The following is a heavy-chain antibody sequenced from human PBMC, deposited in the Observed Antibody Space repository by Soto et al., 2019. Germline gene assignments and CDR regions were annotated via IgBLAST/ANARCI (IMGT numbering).Heavy chain of an antibody. CDR2: IYSGGST. D-gene: IGHD2-2*01. V-gene: IGHV3-66*01. CDR1: GFTVSSNY. J-gene: IGHJ6*03. CDR3: ARAGVVPAAKKRYYYMDV. Sequence: EVQLVESGGGLVQPGGALRLSCAASGFTVSSNYMSWVRQAPGKGLEWASVIYSGGSTYYADSVKGRFTISRDNSKNTLYRQMNSLRAEDTAVYYCARAGVVPAAKKRYYYMDVWGQGTTVTVSS.